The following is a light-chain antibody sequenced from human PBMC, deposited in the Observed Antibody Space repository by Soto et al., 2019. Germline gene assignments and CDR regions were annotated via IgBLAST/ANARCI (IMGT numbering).Light chain of an antibody. Sequence: EIVMTQSPATLSVSPGERATLSCRASQSVARKLAWYQQKPGQAPRLLIREASIRATGIPARFSGSGSGTEFTLTISSLQSEDFAVYYCQQYKNWPPITFGQGTRLEIK. J-gene: IGKJ5*01. V-gene: IGKV3-15*01. CDR1: QSVARK. CDR2: EAS. CDR3: QQYKNWPPIT.